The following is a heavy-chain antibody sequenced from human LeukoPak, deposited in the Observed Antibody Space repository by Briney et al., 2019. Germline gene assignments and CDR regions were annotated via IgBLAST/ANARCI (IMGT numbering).Heavy chain of an antibody. CDR3: ARRQRITMVRGVIGVGAFDI. CDR1: GFTFSSYG. J-gene: IGHJ3*02. D-gene: IGHD3-10*01. V-gene: IGHV4-34*01. CDR2: INHSGST. Sequence: GSLRLSCAASGFTFSSYGMTWVRQPPGKGLEWIGEINHSGSTNYNPSLKSRATISVDTSKNQFSLKLSSVTAADTAVYYCARRQRITMVRGVIGVGAFDIWGQGTMVTVSS.